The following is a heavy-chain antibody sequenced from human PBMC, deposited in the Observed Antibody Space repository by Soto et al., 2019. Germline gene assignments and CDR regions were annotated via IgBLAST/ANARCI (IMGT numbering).Heavy chain of an antibody. CDR1: GYTFINFD. V-gene: IGHV1-8*02. J-gene: IGHJ5*02. D-gene: IGHD6-13*01. CDR3: ARMASAGTLHWFDP. CDR2: MNPGSGKT. Sequence: QVQLVQSGAEVKEPGASVRVSCKASGYTFINFDISWVRQAAGQGLEWLGWMNPGSGKTGYASKLQGRVAMTRDATTGTSALELSSLTSDDTAVYYCARMASAGTLHWFDPWGQGTLVTVSS.